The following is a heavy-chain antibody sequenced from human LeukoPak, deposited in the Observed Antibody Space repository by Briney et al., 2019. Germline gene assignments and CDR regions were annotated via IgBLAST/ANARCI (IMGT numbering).Heavy chain of an antibody. V-gene: IGHV4-59*01. Sequence: SETLSLTCTVSGGSISSYYWSWIRQPPGKGLEWIGYIYYSGSTNYNPSLKSRVTISVDTSKNQFSLKLSSVTAADTAVYYCARALASGYYFDYWAREPWSPSPQ. CDR2: IYYSGST. CDR1: GGSISSYY. D-gene: IGHD3-22*01. CDR3: ARALASGYYFDY. J-gene: IGHJ4*02.